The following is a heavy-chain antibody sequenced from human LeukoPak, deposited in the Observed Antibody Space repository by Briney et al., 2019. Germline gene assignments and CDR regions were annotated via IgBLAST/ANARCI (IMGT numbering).Heavy chain of an antibody. V-gene: IGHV4-34*01. CDR1: GGSFIGNY. D-gene: IGHD2-2*01. CDR2: INHSGNT. CDR3: ARQSYSSTYYFDY. J-gene: IGHJ4*02. Sequence: PSETQSLTCAVYGGSFIGNYWTWIRQPPGKGLEWIGEINHSGNTNYNPSLKSRVTISVDTTKNQISLKLTSVTAADTAVYYCARQSYSSTYYFDYWGRGTLVTVSS.